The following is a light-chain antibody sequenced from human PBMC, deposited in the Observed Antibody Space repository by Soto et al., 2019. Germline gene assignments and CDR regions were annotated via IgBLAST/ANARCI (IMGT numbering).Light chain of an antibody. CDR1: QSVSSSY. J-gene: IGKJ5*01. CDR2: GAS. V-gene: IGKV3-20*01. CDR3: QQYGSSPL. Sequence: EIALTQSPGTLSLSPGERATLSCRASQSVSSSYLAWYQQKPGQAPRLLIYGASSRATGIPDRFSGSGSGTDFTLTISRLEPEVFAVYSCQQYGSSPLFGQGTRLEIK.